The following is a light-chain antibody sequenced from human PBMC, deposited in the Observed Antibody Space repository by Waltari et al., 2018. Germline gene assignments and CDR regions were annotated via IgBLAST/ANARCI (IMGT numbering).Light chain of an antibody. CDR3: TSYTSSGVI. Sequence: QSALTQPASVSGSPGQSITISCTGTSSDVGGYNYVSWYQQHPGTAPKLRIYDVSNRPSGISNRFSGSKSGDTASLTISGLQAEDEPDYYCTSYTSSGVIFGGGTKLTVL. CDR2: DVS. CDR1: SSDVGGYNY. J-gene: IGLJ2*01. V-gene: IGLV2-14*01.